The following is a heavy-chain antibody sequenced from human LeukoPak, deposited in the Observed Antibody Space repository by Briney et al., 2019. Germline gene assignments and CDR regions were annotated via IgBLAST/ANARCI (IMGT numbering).Heavy chain of an antibody. CDR3: AGDKYWGPYNWFDP. CDR2: INWNGGST. Sequence: PGGSLRPSCAASGFTFDDYGMSWVRQAPGKWLEWVSGINWNGGSTGYADSVKGRFTISRDNAKNSLYLQMNSLRAEDTTLYYCAGDKYWGPYNWFDPWGQGTLVTVSS. V-gene: IGHV3-20*04. J-gene: IGHJ5*02. CDR1: GFTFDDYG. D-gene: IGHD3-16*01.